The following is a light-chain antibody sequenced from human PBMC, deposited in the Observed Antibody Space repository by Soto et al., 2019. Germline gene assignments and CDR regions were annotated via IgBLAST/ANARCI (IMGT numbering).Light chain of an antibody. CDR3: SSYTTSRTDV. Sequence: QSALTQPASVSGSPGQSITISCSGTSSDVGAYKYVSWYQQHPGKAPKLLIYEVTNRPSGVSNRFSGSKSGNTASLTISGLQAEDEADYYCSSYTTSRTDVFGTGTKLTVL. CDR2: EVT. CDR1: SSDVGAYKY. V-gene: IGLV2-14*01. J-gene: IGLJ1*01.